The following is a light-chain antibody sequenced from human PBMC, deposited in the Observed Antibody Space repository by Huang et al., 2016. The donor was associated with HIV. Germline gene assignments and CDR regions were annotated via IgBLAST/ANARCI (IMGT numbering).Light chain of an antibody. CDR3: HQYNNWRLS. Sequence: EMVMTQSPATLSVSPGERVTLSCRANRSVSTNLAWYQQRPGQAPRLLIYGSSTRAPGIPARFSGSGSGTDFSLTISSLQSEDFALYYCHQYNNWRLSFGGGTRVDI. CDR2: GSS. CDR1: RSVSTN. V-gene: IGKV3-15*01. J-gene: IGKJ4*01.